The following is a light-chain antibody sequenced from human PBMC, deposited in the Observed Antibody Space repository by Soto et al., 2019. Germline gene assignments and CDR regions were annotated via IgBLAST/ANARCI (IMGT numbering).Light chain of an antibody. Sequence: DIQMTQSPSSLSASIGDRVTITCQASQNITNNLSWYQQKPGKAPNLLIYHASKLAKGVTSRFSGSGSGTEFTLTISSLQSEDFAVYFCQQYNKWPPYTFGQGTKVDIK. CDR1: QNITNN. CDR2: HAS. CDR3: QQYNKWPPYT. J-gene: IGKJ2*01. V-gene: IGKV1-33*01.